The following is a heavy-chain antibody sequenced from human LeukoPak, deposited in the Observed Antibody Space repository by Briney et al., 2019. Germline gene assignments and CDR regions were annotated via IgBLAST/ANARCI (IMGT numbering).Heavy chain of an antibody. CDR3: ARDPSNTSGWKTWFDP. J-gene: IGHJ5*02. CDR2: ISAYNGDT. CDR1: GYTFTSHG. V-gene: IGHV1-18*01. D-gene: IGHD6-19*01. Sequence: GASVKVSCKASGYTFTSHGISWVRQAPGQGLEWMGWISAYNGDTKYAQNLQGRVTLTTYTLTTTAYLELRSLTSDDTAVYYCARDPSNTSGWKTWFDPWGRGTLVTVSS.